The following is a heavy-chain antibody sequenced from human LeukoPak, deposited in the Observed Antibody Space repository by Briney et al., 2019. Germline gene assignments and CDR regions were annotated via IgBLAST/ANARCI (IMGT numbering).Heavy chain of an antibody. CDR1: GYTFTSYG. J-gene: IGHJ4*02. CDR2: ISAYNGNT. Sequence: ASVKVSCKASGYTFTSYGISWVRQAPGQGLEWMGWISAYNGNTNYAQKLQGRVTMTTDTSTSTAYMELRSLRYDDTAVYYCASWDSYCTNGVCSDYWGQGTLVTVSS. CDR3: ASWDSYCTNGVCSDY. V-gene: IGHV1-18*01. D-gene: IGHD2-8*01.